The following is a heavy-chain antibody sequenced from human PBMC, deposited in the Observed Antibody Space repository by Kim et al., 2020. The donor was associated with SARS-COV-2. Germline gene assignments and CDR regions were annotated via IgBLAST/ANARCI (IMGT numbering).Heavy chain of an antibody. J-gene: IGHJ3*01. D-gene: IGHD5-12*01. CDR1: GFTFSNYE. CDR3: ARELVSTGGDACDA. V-gene: IGHV3-48*03. CDR2: TTTIGGVI. Sequence: GGSLRLSCVVSGFTFSNYEMNWYRQAPGKGLEGLSYTTTIGGVIFYADSVKGRFTTSRENAKNSLYLQMNSLRAEETAVYYCARELVSTGGDACDAWGQGTMVTVSS.